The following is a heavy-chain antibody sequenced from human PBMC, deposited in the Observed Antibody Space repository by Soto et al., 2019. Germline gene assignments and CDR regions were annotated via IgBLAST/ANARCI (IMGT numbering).Heavy chain of an antibody. D-gene: IGHD3-10*01. CDR1: GFTFSSYA. CDR3: AKDQITMVRGVIDFDY. Sequence: GGSLRLSCAASGFTFSSYAMSWVRQAPGKGLEWVSAISGSGGSTYYADSVKGRFTISRDNSKNTLYLQMNSLRAEDTAVYYCAKDQITMVRGVIDFDYWGQGTLVTVSS. V-gene: IGHV3-23*01. CDR2: ISGSGGST. J-gene: IGHJ4*02.